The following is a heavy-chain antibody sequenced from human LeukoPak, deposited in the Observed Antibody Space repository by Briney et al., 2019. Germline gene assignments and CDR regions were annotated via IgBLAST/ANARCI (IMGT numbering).Heavy chain of an antibody. J-gene: IGHJ5*02. V-gene: IGHV3-30*18. CDR3: AKNFYDFWSGYHINWFDP. D-gene: IGHD3-3*01. Sequence: GGSLRLSCAASGFTFSSNWMSWVRQAPGKGLEWVAVISYDGSHKYYADSVKGRFTISRDNSKNTLYLQMNSLRAEDTAVYYCAKNFYDFWSGYHINWFDPWGQGTLVTVSS. CDR1: GFTFSSNW. CDR2: ISYDGSHK.